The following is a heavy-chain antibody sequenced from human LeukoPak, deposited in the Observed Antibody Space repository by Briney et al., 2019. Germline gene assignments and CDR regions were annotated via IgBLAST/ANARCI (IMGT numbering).Heavy chain of an antibody. CDR2: ISWNSGSI. D-gene: IGHD2-2*01. CDR1: GFTFDDYA. V-gene: IGHV3-9*01. J-gene: IGHJ5*02. Sequence: GGSLRLSCAASGFTFDDYAMRWVWQAPGKGLEWVSGISWNSGSIGYADSVKGRFTISRDNAKNSLYLQMNSLRAEDTALYYCAKGRDKYQLLSKNWFDPWGQGTLVTVSS. CDR3: AKGRDKYQLLSKNWFDP.